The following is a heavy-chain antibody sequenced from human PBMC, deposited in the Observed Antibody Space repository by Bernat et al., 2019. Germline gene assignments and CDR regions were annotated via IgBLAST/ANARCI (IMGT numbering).Heavy chain of an antibody. D-gene: IGHD3-10*01. CDR1: GFTFSNAW. V-gene: IGHV3-15*01. Sequence: EVQLVESGGGLVKPGGSLRLSCAASGFTFSNAWMSWVRQAPGKGLEWVGRIKSKTDGGTTDYAAPVKGRFTISRDDSKNTLYLQMNSLKTEDTAGYYCTTVGWFGEFGMDVWGQGTTVTVSS. CDR2: IKSKTDGGTT. J-gene: IGHJ6*02. CDR3: TTVGWFGEFGMDV.